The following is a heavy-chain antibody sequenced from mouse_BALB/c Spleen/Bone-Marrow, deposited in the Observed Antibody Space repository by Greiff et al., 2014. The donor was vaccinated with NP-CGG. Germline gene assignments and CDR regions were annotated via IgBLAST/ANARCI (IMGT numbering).Heavy chain of an antibody. J-gene: IGHJ4*01. CDR2: IRNKANGYTT. V-gene: IGHV7-3*02. Sequence: EVQRVESGGGLVQPGGSLRLSCATSGFTFTDYYMSWVRQPPGKAPEWLGFIRNKANGYTTEYSASVKGRFTISRDNSQSILYLQMNTLRAEDSATYYCARDDYYAMDYWGQGTSVTVSS. CDR3: ARDDYYAMDY. CDR1: GFTFTDYY.